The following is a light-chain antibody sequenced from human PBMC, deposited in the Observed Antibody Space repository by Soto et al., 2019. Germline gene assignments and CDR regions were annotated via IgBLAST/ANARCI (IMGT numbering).Light chain of an antibody. CDR3: LHYDYFPRT. J-gene: IGKJ1*01. CDR2: AAS. V-gene: IGKV1-6*01. Sequence: SLAALSAYIKDKVTITCRASQGMRNDLGWYQQKPGQAPKLLIYAASSLHSGVPSRFSGRGSGTDFTLTISSLQPEDFAPYYCLHYDYFPRTFCQGSKVDIK. CDR1: QGMRND.